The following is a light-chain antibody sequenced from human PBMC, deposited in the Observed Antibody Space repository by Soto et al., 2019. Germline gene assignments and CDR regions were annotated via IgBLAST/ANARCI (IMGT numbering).Light chain of an antibody. V-gene: IGLV2-14*01. CDR3: SSYTTRSTLV. CDR1: SSDVGAYDF. Sequence: QSVLTQPDSVSGSPGQSITIYCTGTSSDVGAYDFVSWYQHYPGKAPKLVTFDVTHRPPGISDRFSGSKSANTASLTISGLQAEDEAFYYCSSYTTRSTLVFGGGTKLTVL. CDR2: DVT. J-gene: IGLJ2*01.